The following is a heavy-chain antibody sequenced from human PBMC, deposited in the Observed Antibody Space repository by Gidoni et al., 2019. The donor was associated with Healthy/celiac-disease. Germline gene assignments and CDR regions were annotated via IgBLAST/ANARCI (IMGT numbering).Heavy chain of an antibody. D-gene: IGHD3-10*01. CDR3: ARDHGSGLDY. Sequence: QVQLQESGPGLVKHSETLSLTCTVSGGSISSSYWSWIRQPPGKGLEWIGYIYYSGSTNYNPSLKSRVTISVDTSKNQFSLKLSSVTAADTAVYYCARDHGSGLDYWGQGTLVTVSS. CDR1: GGSISSSY. CDR2: IYYSGST. J-gene: IGHJ4*02. V-gene: IGHV4-59*01.